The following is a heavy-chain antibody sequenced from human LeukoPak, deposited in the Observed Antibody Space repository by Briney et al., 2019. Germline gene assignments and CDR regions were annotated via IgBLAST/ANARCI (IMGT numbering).Heavy chain of an antibody. V-gene: IGHV3-11*06. J-gene: IGHJ4*02. CDR1: GFTFSDSY. CDR3: ASLLDH. Sequence: GGSLRLSCAASGFTFSDSYMTWVRQAPGKGLEWLSYISGNSGDTNYADSVKGRFTISRDNAKNSLYLQMNSLRAEDTAVYYCASLLDHWGQGTLVTVSS. CDR2: ISGNSGDT. D-gene: IGHD3-3*01.